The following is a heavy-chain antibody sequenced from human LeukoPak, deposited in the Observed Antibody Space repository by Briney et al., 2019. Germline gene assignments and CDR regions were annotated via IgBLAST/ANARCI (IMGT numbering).Heavy chain of an antibody. V-gene: IGHV3-11*06. CDR1: GFTFSDYY. D-gene: IGHD3-10*01. Sequence: GGSLRLSCAASGFTFSDYYMSWIRQAPGRGLEWVSYISFNSSYTNYADSVKGRFTISRDRAKNSLHLQMNRLRGEDTAVYYCVRDCGSGSYFNSWFDLGGEGTLLSVPS. CDR3: VRDCGSGSYFNSWFDL. J-gene: IGHJ5*02. CDR2: ISFNSSYT.